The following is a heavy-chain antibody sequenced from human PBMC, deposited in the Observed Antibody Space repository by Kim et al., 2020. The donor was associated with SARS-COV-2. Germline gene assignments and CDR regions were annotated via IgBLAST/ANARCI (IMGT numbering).Heavy chain of an antibody. J-gene: IGHJ4*02. D-gene: IGHD6-13*01. CDR3: ARTLIPYSNSWYQGGLDY. CDR1: GYSFTSYW. V-gene: IGHV5-10-1*01. Sequence: GESLKISCKGSGYSFTSYWINWVRQMPGKGLEWMGRIDPSDSYTNYSPSFQGHVTISADKSISTAYLQWSSLKASDTAMYYCARTLIPYSNSWYQGGLDYWGQGTLVTVSS. CDR2: IDPSDSYT.